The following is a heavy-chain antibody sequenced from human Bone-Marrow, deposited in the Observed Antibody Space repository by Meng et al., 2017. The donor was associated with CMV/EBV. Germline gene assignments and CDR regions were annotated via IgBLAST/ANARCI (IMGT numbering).Heavy chain of an antibody. CDR3: ARGLGSDYYYGMDV. CDR1: GGSISSSSYY. J-gene: IGHJ6*02. Sequence: SETLSLTCTVSGGSISSSSYYWGWIRQPPGKGLEWIGSIYYSGSTYYNPSLKSRVTISVDTSKNQFSLKLSSVTAADTAVYYCARGLGSDYYYGMDVWGQGTTVTVSS. V-gene: IGHV4-39*07. CDR2: IYYSGST.